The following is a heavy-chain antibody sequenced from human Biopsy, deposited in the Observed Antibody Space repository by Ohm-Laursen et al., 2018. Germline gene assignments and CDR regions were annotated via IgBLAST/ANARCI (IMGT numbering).Heavy chain of an antibody. CDR3: ARESALKWYQSLSYFNGMDV. V-gene: IGHV3-30*03. J-gene: IGHJ6*02. CDR1: GFNFGNYD. D-gene: IGHD2-2*01. CDR2: ISYRSSEI. Sequence: SLRLSCSASGFNFGNYDMHWVRQAPGEGLEWVAAISYRSSEIYNVGIVKGRFTISRDNAKNTLFLHMNSLRAEDTAVYYCARESALKWYQSLSYFNGMDVWGQGTTVTVSS.